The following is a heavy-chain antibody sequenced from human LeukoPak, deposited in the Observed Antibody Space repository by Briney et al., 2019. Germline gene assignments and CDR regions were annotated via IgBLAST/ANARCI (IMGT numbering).Heavy chain of an antibody. Sequence: RSSETLSLTCTVSSGSISIYYWNWIRQPPGKGLEWIGYIYNSGSSTIYNPSLKSRVTISVDTSKNQFSLRLSSVTAADTAVYFCVRDRELTYWGQGTLVTVSS. V-gene: IGHV4-59*01. D-gene: IGHD3-10*01. CDR1: SGSISIYY. J-gene: IGHJ4*02. CDR3: VRDRELTY. CDR2: IYNSGSST.